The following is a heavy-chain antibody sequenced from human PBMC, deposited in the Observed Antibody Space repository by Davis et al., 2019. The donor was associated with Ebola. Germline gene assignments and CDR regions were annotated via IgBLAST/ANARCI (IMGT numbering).Heavy chain of an antibody. CDR3: AKLLSSYLDFYYGMGV. V-gene: IGHV3-53*01. CDR1: GFTVSSNY. J-gene: IGHJ6*04. CDR2: IYSGGTT. D-gene: IGHD2/OR15-2a*01. Sequence: GGSLRLSCAASGFTVSSNYMSWVRQAPGKGLEWVSIIYSGGTTYYADSVKGRFTISRDNSKNTLYLQMNSLRVEDTAVYYCAKLLSSYLDFYYGMGVWGKGTTVTVSS.